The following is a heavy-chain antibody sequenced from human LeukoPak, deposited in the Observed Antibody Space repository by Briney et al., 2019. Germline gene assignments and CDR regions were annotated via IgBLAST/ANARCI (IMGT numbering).Heavy chain of an antibody. CDR3: ARWRGSTSERSDY. V-gene: IGHV3-7*01. J-gene: IGHJ4*02. CDR2: IKQDGSAK. D-gene: IGHD2-2*01. CDR1: GFTFSDYW. Sequence: GGSLRLSCTASGFTFSDYWMTWVRQAPGKGLEWVANIKQDGSAKYYVDSVKGRFTISRDNAKSSLYLQMDSLRVEDTATYYYARWRGSTSERSDYWGQGTLVTVSS.